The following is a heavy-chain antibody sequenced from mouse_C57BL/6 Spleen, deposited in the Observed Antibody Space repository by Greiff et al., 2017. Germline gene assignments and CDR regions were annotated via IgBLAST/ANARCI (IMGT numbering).Heavy chain of an antibody. Sequence: QVQLKQPGAELVKPGASVKMSCKASGYTFTSYWITWVKQRPGQGLEWIGDIYPGSGSTNYNEKFKSKATLTVDTSSSTAYMQLSSLTSEDSAVYYCARWGTVVAYYAMDYWGQGTSVTVSS. CDR3: ARWGTVVAYYAMDY. CDR1: GYTFTSYW. V-gene: IGHV1-55*01. D-gene: IGHD1-1*01. J-gene: IGHJ4*01. CDR2: IYPGSGST.